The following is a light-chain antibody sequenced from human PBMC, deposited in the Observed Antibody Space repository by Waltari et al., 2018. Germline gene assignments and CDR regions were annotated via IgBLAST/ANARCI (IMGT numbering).Light chain of an antibody. CDR3: QSYDSTTVV. V-gene: IGLV6-57*03. Sequence: NFMLIQPHSVSESPGKTVTIACTRSSGSIARNSVQWYQQRPGSAPRIVIYEDDHRPSGVPDRFSGSIDSSSTSASLTIAGLKTEDEADYYCQSYDSTTVVFGGGTRLTVL. CDR1: SGSIARNS. CDR2: EDD. J-gene: IGLJ3*02.